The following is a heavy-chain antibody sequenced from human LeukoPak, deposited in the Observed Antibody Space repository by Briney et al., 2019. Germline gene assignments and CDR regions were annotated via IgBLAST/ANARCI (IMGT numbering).Heavy chain of an antibody. J-gene: IGHJ4*02. V-gene: IGHV4-34*01. Sequence: PGGSLRLSCAASGFTFSNYAMSWIRHPPGKGLEWIGEINHSGSTNYNPSLKSRVTISVDTSKNQFSLKLSSVTAADTAVYYCARRGVGATIGFDYWGQGTLVTVSS. CDR1: GFTFSNYA. D-gene: IGHD1-26*01. CDR3: ARRGVGATIGFDY. CDR2: INHSGST.